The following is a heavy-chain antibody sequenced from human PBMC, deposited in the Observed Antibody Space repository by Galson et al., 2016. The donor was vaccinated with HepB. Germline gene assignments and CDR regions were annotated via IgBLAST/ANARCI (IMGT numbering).Heavy chain of an antibody. V-gene: IGHV4-59*01. CDR3: ARGSFYDSSAYYPFDY. J-gene: IGHJ4*02. D-gene: IGHD3-22*01. CDR1: GGSISTYY. Sequence: SETLSLTCAVSGGSISTYYWTWIRQPPGKGLEWIGSIFHSGSTNYNPSLRSRVTISVDTSKNQFSLRLSSVTAADTAMHYCARGSFYDSSAYYPFDYWGQGTLVTVSS. CDR2: IFHSGST.